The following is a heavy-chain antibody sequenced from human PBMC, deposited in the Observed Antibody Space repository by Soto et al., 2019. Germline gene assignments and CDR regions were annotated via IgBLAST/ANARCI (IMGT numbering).Heavy chain of an antibody. D-gene: IGHD2-15*01. V-gene: IGHV3-74*01. CDR3: ARESCSGGNCFYFGPDY. CDR2: IKSDGSST. CDR1: GITFSSYW. J-gene: IGHJ4*02. Sequence: GGSLRLSCAASGITFSSYWMHWVRQAPGKGLVWVSRIKSDGSSTSYADSVKGRFTISRDNAKNTLYLQMNSLRAEDTAVYYCARESCSGGNCFYFGPDYWGQGTLVTVSS.